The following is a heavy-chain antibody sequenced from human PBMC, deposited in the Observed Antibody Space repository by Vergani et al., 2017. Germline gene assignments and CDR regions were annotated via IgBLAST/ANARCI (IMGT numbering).Heavy chain of an antibody. Sequence: EVQLVESGGGLIQPGGSLRLSCAASGFTVSSNYMSWVRQAPGKGLEWVSVSYSGGSTYYADSVKGRFTISRDNSKNTLYLKMNSLTSEDTAVYYCARMRSMTGYSGGYFDYWGQGTLVTVSS. D-gene: IGHD3-9*01. CDR1: GFTVSSNY. J-gene: IGHJ4*02. V-gene: IGHV3-53*01. CDR3: ARMRSMTGYSGGYFDY. CDR2: SYSGGST.